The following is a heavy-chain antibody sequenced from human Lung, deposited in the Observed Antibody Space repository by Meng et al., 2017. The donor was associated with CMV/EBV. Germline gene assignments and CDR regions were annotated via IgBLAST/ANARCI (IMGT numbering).Heavy chain of an antibody. CDR1: GFTFGDYA. CDR3: TRDPGLSTAWYFDY. D-gene: IGHD2/OR15-2a*01. CDR2: IRSKAYGGTT. J-gene: IGHJ4*02. V-gene: IGHV3-49*04. Sequence: SXKISXTASGFTFGDYAMSWVRQAPGKGLEWVGFIRSKAYGGTTEYAASVKGRFTISRDDSKSIAYLQMNSLKNEDTAMYYCTRDPGLSTAWYFDYWGQGTXVTVSS.